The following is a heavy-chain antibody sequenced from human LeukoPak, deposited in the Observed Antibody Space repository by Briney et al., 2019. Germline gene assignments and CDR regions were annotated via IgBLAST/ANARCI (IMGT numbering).Heavy chain of an antibody. CDR1: GYTFTSYW. CDR2: IYPGESDT. CDR3: ARVITMIRGVPDRFDP. J-gene: IGHJ5*02. V-gene: IGHV5-51*01. D-gene: IGHD3-10*01. Sequence: GESLKISCKGSGYTFTSYWIAWVRQMPGKGLEWMGIIYPGESDTRYSPSFQGQVAISGDKSISSAYLQWSSLKASDTAMYYCARVITMIRGVPDRFDPWGQGTLVTVSS.